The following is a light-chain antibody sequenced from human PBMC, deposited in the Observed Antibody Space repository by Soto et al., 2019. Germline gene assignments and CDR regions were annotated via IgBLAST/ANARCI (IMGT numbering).Light chain of an antibody. CDR3: AAWDGSLNNVL. CDR1: GSSIGTNT. V-gene: IGLV1-44*01. Sequence: QSVLTQPRSASGTPGQRVTISSSGSGSSIGTNTVNWYRQLPGTAPKLLIYGDNQRPSGVPDRFSGSKSGTSASLAISGLQSEDEAEYYCAAWDGSLNNVLFGGGTKLTVL. J-gene: IGLJ2*01. CDR2: GDN.